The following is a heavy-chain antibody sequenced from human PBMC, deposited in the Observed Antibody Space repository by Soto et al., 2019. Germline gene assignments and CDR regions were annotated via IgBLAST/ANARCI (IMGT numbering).Heavy chain of an antibody. CDR2: IYYSGST. Sequence: QVQLQESGPGLVKPSETLSLTCTVSGGSVSSGSYYWSWIRQPPGKGLECVGYIYYSGSTNYNPSLPRLLTTSVDTSKNHLSLKLTSVTAADTAVYYCARLTRSWGLVSYFAYWGQGTLVTVSS. V-gene: IGHV4-61*03. CDR3: ARLTRSWGLVSYFAY. D-gene: IGHD6-13*01. CDR1: GGSVSSGSYY. J-gene: IGHJ4*02.